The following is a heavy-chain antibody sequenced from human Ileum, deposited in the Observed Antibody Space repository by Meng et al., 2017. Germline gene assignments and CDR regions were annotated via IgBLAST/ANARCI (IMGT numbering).Heavy chain of an antibody. CDR1: GYTFTSYY. D-gene: IGHD3-22*01. CDR2: INPSGGST. V-gene: IGHV1-46*01. Sequence: ASVKVSCKASGYTFTSYYMHWVRRAPGQGLEWMGIINPSGGSTSYAQKFQGRVTMTRDTSTSTVYMALSSLRSEDTAVYYCARDPYYDSSGYEYYYYYGMDVWGQGTTVTVSS. J-gene: IGHJ6*01. CDR3: ARDPYYDSSGYEYYYYYGMDV.